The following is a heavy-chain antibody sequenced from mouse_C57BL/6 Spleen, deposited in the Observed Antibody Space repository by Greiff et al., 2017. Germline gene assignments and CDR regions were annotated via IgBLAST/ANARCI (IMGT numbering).Heavy chain of an antibody. CDR1: GYAFSSSW. CDR3: ARSLNAMDY. J-gene: IGHJ4*01. CDR2: IYPGDGDT. Sequence: VQGVESGPELVKPGASVKISCKASGYAFSSSWMNWVKQRPGKGLEWIGRIYPGDGDTNYNGKFKGKATLTADKSSSTAYMQLSSLTSEDSAVYFCARSLNAMDYWGQGTSVTVSS. V-gene: IGHV1-82*01.